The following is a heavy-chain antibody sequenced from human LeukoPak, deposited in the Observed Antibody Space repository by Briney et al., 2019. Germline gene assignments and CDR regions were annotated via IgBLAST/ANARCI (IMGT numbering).Heavy chain of an antibody. D-gene: IGHD5-24*01. V-gene: IGHV1-18*01. Sequence: ASVKVSCKSSGYXFTRYDIIWVRQAPGQGLEWMGWISTYSGNTNYAQRLHGRVTMTTDTSTTTAYMELRNLRSDDTAVYYCARDAYNSRYFDYWGQGTLVTVSS. CDR1: GYXFTRYD. J-gene: IGHJ4*02. CDR3: ARDAYNSRYFDY. CDR2: ISTYSGNT.